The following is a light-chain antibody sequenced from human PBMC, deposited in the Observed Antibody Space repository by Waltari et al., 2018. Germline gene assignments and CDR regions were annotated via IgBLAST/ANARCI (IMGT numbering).Light chain of an antibody. V-gene: IGLV1-44*01. J-gene: IGLJ3*02. CDR3: ASWDDSLNGHWV. CDR2: RSD. CDR1: ASNIGGNL. Sequence: QSVLTPPPSASGTPGQRVTISCSGSASNIGGNLVNWYQQLPGKAPKLLIYRSDLGPSGVPDRFPGSKSGTSASLAISGLQSEDEADYFCASWDDSLNGHWVFGGGTKVTVL.